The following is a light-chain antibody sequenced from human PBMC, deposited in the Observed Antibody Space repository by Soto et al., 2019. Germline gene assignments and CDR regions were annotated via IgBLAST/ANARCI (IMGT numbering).Light chain of an antibody. CDR1: QSISSY. J-gene: IGKJ1*01. Sequence: DIQMTQSPSSLSTSVGDRVTITCRASQSISSYLNWYHQKPGKAPKLLVSAASILESGVPLRFSGSGSATDFTLTISALQPEDFATYYCQQSYSHPRTFGQGTKVDIK. CDR3: QQSYSHPRT. V-gene: IGKV1-39*01. CDR2: AAS.